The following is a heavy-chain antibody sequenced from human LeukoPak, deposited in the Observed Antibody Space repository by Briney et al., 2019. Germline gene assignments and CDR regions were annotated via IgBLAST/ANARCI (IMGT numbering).Heavy chain of an antibody. CDR3: ARAGGWAREDYKGDAFHI. J-gene: IGHJ3*02. Sequence: ASVKVSCTASGYTFTNYGISWVRQAPGQGLEWMGWISTYNGNSNYAQKLQDRVTMTTDTSTTTAYMDLTSLRSDDTAVYYCARAGGWAREDYKGDAFHIWGQGTMVTVSS. CDR2: ISTYNGNS. CDR1: GYTFTNYG. V-gene: IGHV1-18*01. D-gene: IGHD6-19*01.